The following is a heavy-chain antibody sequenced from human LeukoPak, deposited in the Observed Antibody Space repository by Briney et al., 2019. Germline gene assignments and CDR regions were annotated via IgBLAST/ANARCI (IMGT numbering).Heavy chain of an antibody. CDR3: AYDILTAYDY. D-gene: IGHD3-9*01. V-gene: IGHV3-15*01. CDR1: GFTYSNAR. Sequence: GSLRVSCSASGFTYSNARSNRVLQAPGNGLQWCGRIKRKTDGGTTDYAAPVKGRFTISRDDSKKTLYLQMKSLKTEFFAEQKTAYDILTAYDYWGQGTLVTVSS. J-gene: IGHJ4*02. CDR2: IKRKTDGGTT.